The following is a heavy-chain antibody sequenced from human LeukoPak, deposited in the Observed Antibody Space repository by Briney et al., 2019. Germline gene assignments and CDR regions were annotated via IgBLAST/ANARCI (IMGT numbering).Heavy chain of an antibody. CDR2: ISGSGGST. J-gene: IGHJ4*02. CDR1: GFTFNRCW. CDR3: AKSSYYDASGYYREYYFDY. Sequence: GGSLRLSCVVSGFTFNRCWMNWVRQAPGKGLEWVSSISGSGGSTHYADSVKGRFTISRDKTKNTLYLQMNSLRAEDTAVYYCAKSSYYDASGYYREYYFDYWGQGTLVTVSS. D-gene: IGHD3-22*01. V-gene: IGHV3-23*01.